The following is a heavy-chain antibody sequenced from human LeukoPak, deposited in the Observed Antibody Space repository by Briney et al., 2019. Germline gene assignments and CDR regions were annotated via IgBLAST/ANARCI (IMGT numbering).Heavy chain of an antibody. J-gene: IGHJ4*02. CDR1: GFTFSSYA. CDR2: ISGGST. Sequence: GGSLRLSCAASGFTFSSYAMSWVRQAPGKGLEWVSAISGGSTYYADSVKGRFTISRDNSKNTLYLQMNSLRAEDTAVYYCAKGTFSSSWYRFDYWGQGTLVTVSS. V-gene: IGHV3-23*01. CDR3: AKGTFSSSWYRFDY. D-gene: IGHD6-13*01.